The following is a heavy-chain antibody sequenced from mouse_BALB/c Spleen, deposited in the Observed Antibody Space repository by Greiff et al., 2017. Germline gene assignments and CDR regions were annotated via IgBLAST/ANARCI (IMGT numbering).Heavy chain of an antibody. CDR1: GFSLTSYG. CDR3: ARDDGGNYWYFDV. V-gene: IGHV2-9*02. CDR2: IWAGGST. Sequence: VKLMESGPGLVAPSQSLSITCTVSGFSLTSYGVHWVRQPPGKGLEWLGVIWAGGSTNYNSALMSRLSISKDNSKSQVFLKMNSLQTDDTAMYYCARDDGGNYWYFDVWGAGTTVTVSS. D-gene: IGHD1-1*02. J-gene: IGHJ1*01.